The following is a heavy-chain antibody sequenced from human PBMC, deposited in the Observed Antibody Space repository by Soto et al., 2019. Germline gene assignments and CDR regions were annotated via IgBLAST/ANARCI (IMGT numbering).Heavy chain of an antibody. V-gene: IGHV5-51*01. CDR2: IYPGDSDT. CDR3: ASPHPHKTYYYYGMDV. Sequence: GESLKISCKGSGYSFTSYWIGWVRQMPGKGLEWMGIIYPGDSDTRYSPSFQGQVTISADKSISTAYLQWSSLKASDTAMYYCASPHPHKTYYYYGMDVWGQGTTVTVSS. CDR1: GYSFTSYW. J-gene: IGHJ6*02.